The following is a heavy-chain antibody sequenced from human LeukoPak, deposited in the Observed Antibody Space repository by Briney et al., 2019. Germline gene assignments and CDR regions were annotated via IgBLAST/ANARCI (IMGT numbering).Heavy chain of an antibody. J-gene: IGHJ4*02. CDR2: ISSSGSTI. Sequence: GGSLRLSCAASGFTFSSYEMNWVRQAPGKGLEWVSYISSSGSTIYYADSVKGRFTISRDNSKNTLYLQMNSLRAEDTAIYYCAKDPMVRGLTYDYWGQGTLVTVSS. CDR3: AKDPMVRGLTYDY. CDR1: GFTFSSYE. D-gene: IGHD3-10*01. V-gene: IGHV3-48*03.